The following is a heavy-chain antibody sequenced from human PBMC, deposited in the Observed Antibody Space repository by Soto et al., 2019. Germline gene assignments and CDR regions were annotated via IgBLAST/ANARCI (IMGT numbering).Heavy chain of an antibody. V-gene: IGHV3-23*01. CDR2: ISGSGGRT. CDR3: AKSDCSGGSCYFPFDC. Sequence: EVQVLESGGGLVQPGGSLRLSCAASGFTFSNYGMSWVRQAPGKGLEWVSSISGSGGRTYYADSVKGRFTISRDNSKHTLYLQTDSLRAEDTAFYYCAKSDCSGGSCYFPFDCWGQGTLVTVSS. CDR1: GFTFSNYG. D-gene: IGHD2-15*01. J-gene: IGHJ4*02.